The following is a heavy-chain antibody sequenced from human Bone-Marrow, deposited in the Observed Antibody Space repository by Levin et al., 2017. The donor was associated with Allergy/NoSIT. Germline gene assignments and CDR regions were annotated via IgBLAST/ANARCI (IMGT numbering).Heavy chain of an antibody. CDR2: IGSAGDT. CDR3: ARDSGSGLDY. Sequence: GESLKISCAASGFTFSSYGMDWVRQATGKGLEWVSHIGSAGDTYYPDSVKGRFTISRENAKNSLYLQMNSLRAGDTAVYYCARDSGSGLDYWGQGTLVTVSS. J-gene: IGHJ4*02. D-gene: IGHD6-19*01. V-gene: IGHV3-13*01. CDR1: GFTFSSYG.